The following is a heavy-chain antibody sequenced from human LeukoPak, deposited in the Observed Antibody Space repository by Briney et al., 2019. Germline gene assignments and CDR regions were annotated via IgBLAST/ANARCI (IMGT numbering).Heavy chain of an antibody. CDR2: ISSSTSYI. Sequence: GGSLRLSCAASGFTFSSYSMNWVRQAPGKGLEWVSSISSSTSYIYYADSLKGRFTISRDNAKNSLYLQMNSLRAEDTAVYYCARDRDFDWLSNLDAFDIWGQGTMVTVSS. CDR1: GFTFSSYS. J-gene: IGHJ3*02. V-gene: IGHV3-21*01. CDR3: ARDRDFDWLSNLDAFDI. D-gene: IGHD3-9*01.